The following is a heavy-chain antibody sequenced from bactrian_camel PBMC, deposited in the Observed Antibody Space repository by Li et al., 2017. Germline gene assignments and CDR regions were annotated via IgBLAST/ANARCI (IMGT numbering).Heavy chain of an antibody. CDR1: VDTIGRYC. CDR2: MDVDGTT. Sequence: HVQLVESGGGSVQVGGSLRLSCVASVDTIGRYCMGWFRQAPEKEREGVAAMDVDGTTSYAESVKGRFTISKDNAKNTLYLQMNSLKPEDSAMYYCAADAACLGGVSWFTDFGREGQGTQVTVS. V-gene: IGHV3S55*01. D-gene: IGHD3*01. CDR3: AADAACLGGVSWFTDFGR. J-gene: IGHJ6*01.